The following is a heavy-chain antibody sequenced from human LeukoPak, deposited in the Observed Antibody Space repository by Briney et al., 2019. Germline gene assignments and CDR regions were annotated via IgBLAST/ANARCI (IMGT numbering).Heavy chain of an antibody. CDR2: INPNSGGT. J-gene: IGHJ4*02. Sequence: GASVKVSCKASGYTFTGYYMHWVQQAPGQGLEWMGWINPNSGGTNYAQKFQGRVTMTRDTSVSTAYMELSRLRSDDTAVYYCARAHPLRAAAGRSSIDYWGQGTLVTVSS. CDR3: ARAHPLRAAAGRSSIDY. CDR1: GYTFTGYY. D-gene: IGHD6-13*01. V-gene: IGHV1-2*02.